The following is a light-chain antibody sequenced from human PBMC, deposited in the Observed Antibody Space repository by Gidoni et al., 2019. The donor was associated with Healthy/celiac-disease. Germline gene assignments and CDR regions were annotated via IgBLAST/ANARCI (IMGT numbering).Light chain of an antibody. V-gene: IGKV3-20*01. CDR2: GAS. Sequence: EIVLTQSAGTLSLSPGERATLSCRASQSVSSSYLAWYQQKPGQAPRLLIYGASSRATGIPDRFSGSGSGTDFTLTISRLEPEDFAVYYCQQYGSSPVTFGQGTKVEIK. CDR1: QSVSSSY. CDR3: QQYGSSPVT. J-gene: IGKJ1*01.